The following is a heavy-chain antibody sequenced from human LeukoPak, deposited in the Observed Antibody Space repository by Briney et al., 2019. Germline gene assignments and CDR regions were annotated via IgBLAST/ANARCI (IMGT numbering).Heavy chain of an antibody. D-gene: IGHD1-26*01. J-gene: IGHJ4*02. CDR2: ISFDGRDK. CDR1: VFTFSIYT. V-gene: IGHV3-30*04. CDR3: ARDFDSGSRY. Sequence: GRCLRLSCAASVFTFSIYTMHWVRQAPGKGLEGGALISFDGRDKYYADSVKGRFTISRDNSKNTLYLQMNSLRAEDTALYYCARDFDSGSRYWGQGTLVTVSS.